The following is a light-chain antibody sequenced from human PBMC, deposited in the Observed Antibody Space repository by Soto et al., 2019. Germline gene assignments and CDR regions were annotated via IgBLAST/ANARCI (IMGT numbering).Light chain of an antibody. V-gene: IGLV2-14*03. CDR3: TSYRYIGIPVV. CDR2: HVT. CDR1: SSDIGEYNY. Sequence: QSVLTQPASVSGSPGQSITISCTGTSSDIGEYNYVSWYQQHPGKAPKLMIYHVTNRPSGVSNRFSGSKSGNTASLTISGLQAEDEAAYYCTSYRYIGIPVVFGGGTKVTVL. J-gene: IGLJ2*01.